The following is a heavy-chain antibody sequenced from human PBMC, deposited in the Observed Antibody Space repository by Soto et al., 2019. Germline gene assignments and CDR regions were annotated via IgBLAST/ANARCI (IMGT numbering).Heavy chain of an antibody. Sequence: QVQLQESGPGLVKPSETLSLTCTVSGGSISSYYWSWIRQPPGKGLEWIGYIYYSGSTNYNPSLKSRVTISVDTSKKQFSLKLSSVTAADTAVYYCAGRRYQLRGAVSWGQGTLVTVSS. D-gene: IGHD2-2*01. J-gene: IGHJ4*02. CDR2: IYYSGST. CDR3: AGRRYQLRGAVS. CDR1: GGSISSYY. V-gene: IGHV4-59*08.